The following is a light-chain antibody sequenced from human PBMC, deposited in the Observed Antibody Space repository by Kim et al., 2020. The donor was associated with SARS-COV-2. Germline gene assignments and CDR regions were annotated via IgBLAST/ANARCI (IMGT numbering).Light chain of an antibody. CDR3: QQFSAYPRT. V-gene: IGKV1-9*01. CDR1: QDISDY. CDR2: GAS. J-gene: IGKJ1*01. Sequence: ASVGDRVTITCRASQDISDYLAWYQQDPGKAPELLIFGASTSQSGVPSRFSGSGSGTEFTLTISSLQPEDFVTYFCQQFSAYPRTFGQGTKVDIK.